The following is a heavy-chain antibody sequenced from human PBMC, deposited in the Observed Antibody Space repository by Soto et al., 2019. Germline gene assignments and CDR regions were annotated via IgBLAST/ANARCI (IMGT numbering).Heavy chain of an antibody. J-gene: IGHJ4*02. D-gene: IGHD1-26*01. V-gene: IGHV3-9*01. CDR2: ISWNSGTI. CDR3: VKANMRSGSYYGLYLES. CDR1: GFTFKNYA. Sequence: PGGSLRLSCAASGFTFKNYAMHWVRQAPGKGLEWVSGISWNSGTIGYADSVKGRFTISRDTAKDSLYLQMNSLRAEDTALYYCVKANMRSGSYYGLYLESWRQGTLVTVCS.